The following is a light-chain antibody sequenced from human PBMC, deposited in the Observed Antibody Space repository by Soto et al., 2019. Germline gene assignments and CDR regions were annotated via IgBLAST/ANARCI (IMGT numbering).Light chain of an antibody. CDR1: SSDIGTYNY. V-gene: IGLV2-14*01. CDR3: SSYTSSGTHWV. Sequence: QAVLTQPASVSGSPGQSITISCTGSSSDIGTYNYLSWYQQHPGKAPKLIIYEVSDRPSGISDRFSGSKSGNTASLTISGLQAKDEADYYCSSYTSSGTHWVFGGGTKLTVL. J-gene: IGLJ3*02. CDR2: EVS.